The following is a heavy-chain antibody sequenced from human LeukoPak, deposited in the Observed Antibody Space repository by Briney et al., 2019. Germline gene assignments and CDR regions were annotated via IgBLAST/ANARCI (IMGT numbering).Heavy chain of an antibody. CDR2: INHSGST. V-gene: IGHV4-34*01. D-gene: IGHD4-11*01. Sequence: SETLSLTCTVSGDSISSGSYWSWIRQPPGKGLEWIGEINHSGSTNYNPSLKSRVTISVDTSKNQFSLKLSSVTAADTAVYYCARRRVTTRLLASWFDPWGQGTLVTVSS. CDR3: ARRRVTTRLLASWFDP. CDR1: GDSISSGSY. J-gene: IGHJ5*02.